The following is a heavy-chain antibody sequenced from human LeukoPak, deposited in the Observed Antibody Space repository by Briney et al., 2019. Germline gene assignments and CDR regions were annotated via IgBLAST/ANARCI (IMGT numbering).Heavy chain of an antibody. CDR1: GFTFSSYA. D-gene: IGHD4-17*01. CDR2: ISGGGGST. V-gene: IGHV3-23*01. J-gene: IGHJ4*02. CDR3: AKDQGTVTDFDY. Sequence: HPGVSLRLSCAASGFTFSSYAMSWVRQAPGKGLEWVSAISGGGGSTYYADSVKGRFTISRDNSKNTLYLQMNSLRAEDTAVYYCAKDQGTVTDFDYWGQGTLVTVSS.